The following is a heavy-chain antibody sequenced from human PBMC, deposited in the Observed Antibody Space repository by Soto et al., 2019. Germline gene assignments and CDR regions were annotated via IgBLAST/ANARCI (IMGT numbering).Heavy chain of an antibody. Sequence: GGSLRLSCATSGFTFRDYYFSWIRQAPGRGLEWISYISHSGKTIYYADSVKGRFTISRDDAKNTLYLQMNSLRAEDTAMYYCTRRDSGAFDVWGHGTMVTVSS. J-gene: IGHJ3*01. CDR1: GFTFRDYY. V-gene: IGHV3-11*01. CDR2: ISHSGKTI. CDR3: TRRDSGAFDV.